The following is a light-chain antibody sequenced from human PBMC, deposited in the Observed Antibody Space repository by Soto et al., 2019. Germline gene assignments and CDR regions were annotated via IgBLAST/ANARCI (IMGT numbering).Light chain of an antibody. CDR1: SSNIGAGYD. V-gene: IGLV1-40*01. Sequence: QSVLTQPPSVSGAPGQRVTISCTGSSSNIGAGYDVHWYQQLPGTAPKVLIYGNSNRPSGVPDRFSGSKSGTSASLAITGLQAEDEADYYCQSYDRSLSGVVFGGGTKLTVL. J-gene: IGLJ7*01. CDR2: GNS. CDR3: QSYDRSLSGVV.